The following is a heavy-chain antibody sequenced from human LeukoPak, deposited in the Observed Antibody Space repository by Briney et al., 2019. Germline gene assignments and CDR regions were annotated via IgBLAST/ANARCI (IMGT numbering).Heavy chain of an antibody. J-gene: IGHJ4*02. CDR1: VLKLGVYG. D-gene: IGHD2-15*01. CDR2: IIWESEDT. Sequence: PGGSLRLSCSDSVLKLGVYGLSCVRHAPEGGVEWVSRIIWESEDTARTDSVKGRFTISRDNAENALYLQMDSLRDEATALYYCARDLSATWYSLAYWGRGTLVTVSS. CDR3: ARDLSATWYSLAY. V-gene: IGHV3-20*04.